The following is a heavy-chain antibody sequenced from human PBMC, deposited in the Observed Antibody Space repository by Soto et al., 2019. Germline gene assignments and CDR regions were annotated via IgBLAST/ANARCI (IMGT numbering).Heavy chain of an antibody. CDR3: ARSLGETTSLFAY. V-gene: IGHV1-46*01. D-gene: IGHD1-26*01. Sequence: QVQLVQSGAEMKQPGASVKLSCQASGYIFIHCFMHWVRQAPGQGLEWMGGINPSSGTTTYAQKFQARVTVTRDTSTSTVYMELSSLGSRDTAMYYCARSLGETTSLFAYWGQGSLVTVSA. CDR1: GYIFIHCF. CDR2: INPSSGTT. J-gene: IGHJ4*02.